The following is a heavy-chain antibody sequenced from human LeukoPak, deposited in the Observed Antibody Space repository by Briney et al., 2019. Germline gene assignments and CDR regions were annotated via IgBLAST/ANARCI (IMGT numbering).Heavy chain of an antibody. CDR3: ARDPXXAXXXX. CDR1: EFTFSKFG. J-gene: IGHJ4*02. V-gene: IGHV3-48*01. CDR2: ISGSGSPI. Sequence: GGSLRLSCAVSEFTFSKFGMNWVRQAPGKGLEGVSYISGSGSPIHYADSVKGRFTISRDNAKSSLYLQMNSLRVEDTAVYYFARDPXXAXXXXXGQGTLVTXXS.